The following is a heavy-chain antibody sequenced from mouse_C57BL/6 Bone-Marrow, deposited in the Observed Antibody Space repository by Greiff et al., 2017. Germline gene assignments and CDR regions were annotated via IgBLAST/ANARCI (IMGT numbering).Heavy chain of an antibody. J-gene: IGHJ4*01. CDR1: GYTFTSYW. V-gene: IGHV1-59*01. CDR2: IDPSDSYT. Sequence: QVQLQQPGAELVRPGTSVKLSCKASGYTFTSYWMHWVKQRPGQGLEWIGVIDPSDSYTNYNQKFKGKATLTVDTSSSTAYMQLSSLTSEDSAVYDCARWRWLLRGDYAMDYWGQGTSVTVSS. D-gene: IGHD2-3*01. CDR3: ARWRWLLRGDYAMDY.